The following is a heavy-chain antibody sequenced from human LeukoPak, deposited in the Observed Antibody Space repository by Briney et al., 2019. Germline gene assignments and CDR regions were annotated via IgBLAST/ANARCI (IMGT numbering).Heavy chain of an antibody. V-gene: IGHV3-74*01. CDR2: IHGDGRTT. J-gene: IGHJ6*03. CDR1: GFTFSSAW. Sequence: GGSLRLSCAASGFTFSSAWMHWVRQPPGKGLVWVSRIHGDGRTTIYADSVKGRFTISRDNAKNTLYLQMNSLRADDTAIYYCVRDHYYSMDVWGKGTTVTISS. CDR3: VRDHYYSMDV.